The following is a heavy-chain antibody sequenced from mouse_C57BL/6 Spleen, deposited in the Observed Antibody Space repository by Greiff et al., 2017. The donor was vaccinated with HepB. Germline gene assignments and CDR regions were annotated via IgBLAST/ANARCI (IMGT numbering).Heavy chain of an antibody. D-gene: IGHD3-2*02. Sequence: QVQLKQSGAELVRPGTSVKVSCKASGYAFTNYLIEWVKQRPGQGLEWIGVINPGSGGTNYNEKFKGKATLTADKSSSTAYMQLSSLTSEDSAVYFCARGDSSGPYYAMDYWGQGTSVTVSS. CDR2: INPGSGGT. CDR1: GYAFTNYL. J-gene: IGHJ4*01. V-gene: IGHV1-54*01. CDR3: ARGDSSGPYYAMDY.